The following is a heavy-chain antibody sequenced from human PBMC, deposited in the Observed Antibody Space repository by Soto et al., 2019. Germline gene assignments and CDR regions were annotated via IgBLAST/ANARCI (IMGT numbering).Heavy chain of an antibody. D-gene: IGHD4-17*01. CDR3: ARGDGDYDYYYYGMDV. CDR2: INHSGST. Sequence: QVQLQQWGAGLLKPSETLSLTCAVYGGSFSGYYWSWIRQPPGKGLEWIGEINHSGSTNYNPSLKSRVPISVDTSKNQFSLKLSSVTAADTAVYYCARGDGDYDYYYYGMDVWGQGTTVTVSS. J-gene: IGHJ6*02. CDR1: GGSFSGYY. V-gene: IGHV4-34*01.